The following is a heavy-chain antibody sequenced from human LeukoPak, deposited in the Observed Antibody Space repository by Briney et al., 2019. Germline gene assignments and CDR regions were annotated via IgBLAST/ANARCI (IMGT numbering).Heavy chain of an antibody. CDR2: IYYSGST. J-gene: IGHJ4*02. V-gene: IGHV4-59*08. Sequence: SETLSLTCTVSGGSISSYYWSWIRQPPGKGLEWIGYIYYSGSTNYNPSLKSRVTILVDTSKNQFSLKLSSVTAADTAVYYCARHGGDYVWGSYRLSFDYWGQGTLVTVSS. CDR1: GGSISSYY. D-gene: IGHD3-16*02. CDR3: ARHGGDYVWGSYRLSFDY.